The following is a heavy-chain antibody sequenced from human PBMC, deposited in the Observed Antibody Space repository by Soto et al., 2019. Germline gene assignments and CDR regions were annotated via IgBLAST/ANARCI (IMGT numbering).Heavy chain of an antibody. CDR1: GFTFSRYG. CDR2: ISYDGSDK. V-gene: IGHV3-30*03. D-gene: IGHD3-10*01. CDR3: AIFGDGDDYGSGGRAFDF. J-gene: IGHJ3*01. Sequence: QVQLVESGGRVVQRGRSLRLSCAASGFTFSRYGIHWVRQAPGQGLAWVAVISYDGSDKYYGDSVKGRFTISRDNSKNTLYLQMNRLRAEATAVYYCAIFGDGDDYGSGGRAFDFWGQGTMVTVSS.